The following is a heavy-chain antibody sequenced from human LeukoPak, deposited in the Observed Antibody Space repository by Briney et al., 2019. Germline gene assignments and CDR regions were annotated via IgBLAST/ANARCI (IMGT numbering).Heavy chain of an antibody. V-gene: IGHV4-39*01. CDR1: GDSISSSVYY. Sequence: SETLSLTCTVSGDSISSSVYYWGWIRQPPGKGPEWIGSMYHSGTTYYNPSLKSRVTISVDTSKNQLSLKLRSVTAADTAVYYCARPGIAVAGLPFSDHWGQGTLVTVSS. D-gene: IGHD6-19*01. CDR3: ARPGIAVAGLPFSDH. J-gene: IGHJ4*02. CDR2: MYHSGTT.